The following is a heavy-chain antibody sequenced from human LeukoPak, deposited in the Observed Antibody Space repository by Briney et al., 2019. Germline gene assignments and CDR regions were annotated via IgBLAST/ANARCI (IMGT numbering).Heavy chain of an antibody. J-gene: IGHJ3*02. Sequence: ASVKVSCKVSGYTLTELSMHWVRQAPGKGLEWMGGFDPEDGETIYAQKFQGRVTMTEDTSTDTAYMELSSLRSEDTAVYYCATDLSDSTGDRPKDAFDIWGQGTMVTVSS. D-gene: IGHD7-27*01. CDR1: GYTLTELS. CDR2: FDPEDGET. CDR3: ATDLSDSTGDRPKDAFDI. V-gene: IGHV1-24*01.